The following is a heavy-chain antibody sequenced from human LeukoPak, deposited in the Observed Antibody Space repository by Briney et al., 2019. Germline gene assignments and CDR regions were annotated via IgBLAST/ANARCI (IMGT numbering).Heavy chain of an antibody. D-gene: IGHD6-13*01. Sequence: GRSLRLSCAASAFTFSTYAMSWVRQAPGKWLEWVSAISGSGGSTYYADSVKGRFTISRDNSKNTLYLQMNSLRAEDTAVYYCAKDPSATPPYSSSWGPDYWGQGTLVTVSS. CDR2: ISGSGGST. J-gene: IGHJ4*02. CDR1: AFTFSTYA. V-gene: IGHV3-23*01. CDR3: AKDPSATPPYSSSWGPDY.